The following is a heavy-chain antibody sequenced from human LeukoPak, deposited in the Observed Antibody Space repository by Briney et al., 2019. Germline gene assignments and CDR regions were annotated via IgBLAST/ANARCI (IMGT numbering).Heavy chain of an antibody. CDR3: ARVLGDSSGYYSHYYYYYMDV. V-gene: IGHV3-11*04. J-gene: IGHJ6*03. CDR2: ISNSGGTI. D-gene: IGHD3-22*01. Sequence: PGGSLRLSCAASGFTFSDYYMSWIRQAPGKGLEWLSYISNSGGTIYYADSVKGRFTISRDNAKSSLYLQMNSLRAEDTAVYYCARVLGDSSGYYSHYYYYYMDVWGKGTTVTVSS. CDR1: GFTFSDYY.